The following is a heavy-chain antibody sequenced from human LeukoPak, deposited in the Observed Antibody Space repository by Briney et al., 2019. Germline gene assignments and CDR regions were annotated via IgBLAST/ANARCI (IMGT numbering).Heavy chain of an antibody. J-gene: IGHJ3*02. CDR2: ISYDGSKK. D-gene: IGHD4-17*01. Sequence: TGGSLRLSCAASGFMFSRCSMYWVRQAPGKGLEWVALISYDGSKKYYADSVKGRFTISRDNSNNTVYLQMNSLRAEDTAVYYCARDDAPYGDSRWAGLDIWGQGTMVTISS. CDR3: ARDDAPYGDSRWAGLDI. CDR1: GFMFSRCS. V-gene: IGHV3-30-3*01.